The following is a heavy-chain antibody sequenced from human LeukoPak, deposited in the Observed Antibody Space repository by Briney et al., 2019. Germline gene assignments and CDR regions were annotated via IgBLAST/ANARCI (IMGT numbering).Heavy chain of an antibody. D-gene: IGHD6-19*01. CDR1: GGSFSGYH. J-gene: IGHJ4*02. V-gene: IGHV4-34*01. CDR3: AGVGYSSGWSYDY. CDR2: INHRGST. Sequence: SETLSLTCAVYGGSFSGYHWSWIRQPPGKGLEWIGEINHRGSTNYNPSLKSRVTMSVDTSKNQFSLKLSSVTAADTAVYYCAGVGYSSGWSYDYWGQGTLVTVSS.